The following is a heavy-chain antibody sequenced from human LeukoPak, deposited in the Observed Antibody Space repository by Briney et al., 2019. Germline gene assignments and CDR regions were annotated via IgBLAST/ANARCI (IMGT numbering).Heavy chain of an antibody. CDR1: GYTFTSYG. CDR3: ARAATTGYYYGSGSYLAY. V-gene: IGHV1-18*04. D-gene: IGHD3-10*01. J-gene: IGHJ4*02. CDR2: ISAYNGNT. Sequence: ASVKVSCKASGYTFTSYGISWVRQAPGQVLEWMGWISAYNGNTNYAQKLQGRVTMTTDTSTSTAYMELRSLRSDDTAVYYCARAATTGYYYGSGSYLAYWGQGTLVTVSS.